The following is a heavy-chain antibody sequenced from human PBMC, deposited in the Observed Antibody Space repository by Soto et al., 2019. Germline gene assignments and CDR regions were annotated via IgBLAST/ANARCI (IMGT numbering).Heavy chain of an antibody. J-gene: IGHJ4*02. V-gene: IGHV1-18*01. D-gene: IGHD6-13*01. CDR1: GYTFTSYG. Sequence: GASVKVSCKASGYTFTSYGISWVRQAPGQGLEWMGWISAYNGNTNYAQKLQGRVTMTTDTSTSTAYMELRSLRSDDTAVYYCAREVIAAAGTEGADYWGQGTLVTVSS. CDR3: AREVIAAAGTEGADY. CDR2: ISAYNGNT.